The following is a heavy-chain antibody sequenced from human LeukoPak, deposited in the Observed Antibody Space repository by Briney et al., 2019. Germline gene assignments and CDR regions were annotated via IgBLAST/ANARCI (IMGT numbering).Heavy chain of an antibody. V-gene: IGHV1-46*01. CDR1: GYTFASYY. J-gene: IGHJ5*02. Sequence: ASVKVSCKASGYTFASYYMHWVRQAPGQGLEWMGIINPSGGSTSYAQKFQGRVTITADESTSTAYMELSSLRSEDTAVYYCARVVVAARSWFDPWGQGTLVTVSS. CDR3: ARVVVAARSWFDP. D-gene: IGHD2-15*01. CDR2: INPSGGST.